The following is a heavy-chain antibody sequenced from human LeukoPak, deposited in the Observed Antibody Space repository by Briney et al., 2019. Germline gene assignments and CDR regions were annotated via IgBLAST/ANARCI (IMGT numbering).Heavy chain of an antibody. CDR1: GYALTELS. V-gene: IGHV1-24*01. Sequence: GASVKVSCKVSGYALTELSMHWVRQAPGKGLEWMGGFDPEVGKTIYAQKFQDRVTMNRDTSTNTVSMELRSLTSDDTAVYFCARHSKDGYNSKFDHWGQGSLVTVSS. J-gene: IGHJ4*02. D-gene: IGHD5-24*01. CDR2: FDPEVGKT. CDR3: ARHSKDGYNSKFDH.